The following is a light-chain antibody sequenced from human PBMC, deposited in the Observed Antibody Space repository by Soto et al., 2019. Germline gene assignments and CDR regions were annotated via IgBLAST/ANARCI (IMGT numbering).Light chain of an antibody. V-gene: IGKV3-15*01. CDR2: GAS. CDR1: QSVSSN. J-gene: IGKJ2*01. CDR3: QQRSNWPPMYT. Sequence: EIVMTQSPATLSVSPGERATLSCRASQSVSSNLAWYQQKPGQAPRLLIYGASTRATGIPARFSGSGSGTKFTLTISSLQSEDFAVYYCQQRSNWPPMYTFGQGTKLEIK.